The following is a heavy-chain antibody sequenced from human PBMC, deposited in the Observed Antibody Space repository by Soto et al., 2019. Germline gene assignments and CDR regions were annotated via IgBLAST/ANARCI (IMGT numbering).Heavy chain of an antibody. CDR2: ISYDGSNK. D-gene: IGHD5-18*01. CDR1: GFTFSSYG. CDR3: AKETDTAMVLGY. J-gene: IGHJ4*02. V-gene: IGHV3-30*18. Sequence: QVQLVESGGGVVQPGRSLRLSCAASGFTFSSYGMHWVRQAPGKGLEWVAVISYDGSNKYYADSVKGRFTISRDNSKNTLYLQMNSLRAEDTAVYYCAKETDTAMVLGYWGQGTLVTVSS.